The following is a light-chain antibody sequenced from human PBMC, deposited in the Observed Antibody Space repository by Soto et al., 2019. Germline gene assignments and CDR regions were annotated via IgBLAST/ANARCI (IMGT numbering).Light chain of an antibody. Sequence: EIVLTQSPGTLSLSPGERATLSCRASQSVSSSNLAWYQHKPGQAPRLVMYGASSRATGIPDRFSGSGSGTDFTLTISRLEPEDFAIYYCQQYGSSPVSFGQGTKLEIK. CDR3: QQYGSSPVS. V-gene: IGKV3-20*01. CDR2: GAS. CDR1: QSVSSSN. J-gene: IGKJ2*03.